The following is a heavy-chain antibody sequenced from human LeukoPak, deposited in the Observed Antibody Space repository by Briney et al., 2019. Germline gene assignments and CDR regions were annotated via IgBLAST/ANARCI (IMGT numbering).Heavy chain of an antibody. D-gene: IGHD2-2*01. CDR2: ISSSSSYT. Sequence: GGSLRLSCAASGFTFSDYYMSWIRQAPGKGLEWVSYISSSSSYTNYADSVKGRFTISRDNSKNTLYLQMNSLRAEDTAVYYCASQPGAYVPAAMRLDYWGQGTLVTVSS. CDR1: GFTFSDYY. V-gene: IGHV3-11*06. CDR3: ASQPGAYVPAAMRLDY. J-gene: IGHJ4*02.